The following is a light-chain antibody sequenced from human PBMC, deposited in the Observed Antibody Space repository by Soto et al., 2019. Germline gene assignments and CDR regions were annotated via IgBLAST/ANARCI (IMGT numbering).Light chain of an antibody. V-gene: IGLV1-40*01. CDR1: SSNIGAGYD. J-gene: IGLJ3*02. CDR2: GNS. CDR3: QSYDSSLSGAWV. Sequence: QSVLTQPPSVSEAPGQRVTISCTGSSSNIGAGYDVHWYQQLPGTAPKLLIYGNSNRPSGVPDRCSGSKSDTSASLAITGLQAEDDAYYYCQSYDSSLSGAWVFGGGTKLTVL.